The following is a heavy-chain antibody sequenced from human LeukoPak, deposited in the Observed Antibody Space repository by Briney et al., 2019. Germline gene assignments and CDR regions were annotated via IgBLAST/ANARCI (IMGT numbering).Heavy chain of an antibody. Sequence: SETLSLTCAVYGASFRGYYWSWIRQPPRKGLEWSGEINHSGRTNYNPSLKSPVTMSVDTSKNQFSLKLSSVTAADTAVYFCARAGDNSGYSASWGQGTLVTVSS. CDR2: INHSGRT. CDR3: ARAGDNSGYSAS. D-gene: IGHD3-22*01. J-gene: IGHJ5*02. V-gene: IGHV4-34*01. CDR1: GASFRGYY.